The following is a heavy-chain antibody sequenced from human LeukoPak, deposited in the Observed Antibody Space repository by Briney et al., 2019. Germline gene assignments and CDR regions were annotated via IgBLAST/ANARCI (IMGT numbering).Heavy chain of an antibody. CDR3: ARANSATIPGVDP. CDR2: IYSADST. V-gene: IGHV3-53*01. Sequence: AGGSLRLSCVVSGFTVSTNYMSWVRQAPGKGLEWVSIIYSADSTYYADSVKGRFTISRDNSKNTVYLQMNSLRAEDTAVYYCARANSATIPGVDPWGQGTLVTVSS. CDR1: GFTVSTNY. D-gene: IGHD1-26*01. J-gene: IGHJ5*02.